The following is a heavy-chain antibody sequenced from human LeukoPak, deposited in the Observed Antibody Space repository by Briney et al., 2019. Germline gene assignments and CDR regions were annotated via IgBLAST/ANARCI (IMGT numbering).Heavy chain of an antibody. J-gene: IGHJ4*02. D-gene: IGHD3-10*01. CDR3: ARDRKTYYYGSGSYFFDY. V-gene: IGHV1-18*01. CDR2: ISAYNGNT. CDR1: GYTFTSYG. Sequence: GASVKVSCKASGYTFTSYGISWVRQAPGQGLEWMGWISAYNGNTNYAQKLQGRVTMTTDTSTSTAYMELRSLRSDDTAVYYCARDRKTYYYGSGSYFFDYWGQGTLVTVSS.